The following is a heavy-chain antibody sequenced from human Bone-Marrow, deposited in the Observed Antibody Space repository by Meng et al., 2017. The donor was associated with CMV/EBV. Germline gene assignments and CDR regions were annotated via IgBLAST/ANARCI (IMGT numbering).Heavy chain of an antibody. CDR1: GGTFSSYA. D-gene: IGHD5-12*01. Sequence: LVQSVAGVRKPGSAVKASCKASGGTFSSYAIIWVRQAPGQWLEWMGGIIPIFGTASYAKKFHGRVTITAAESTSTAYMELSSLRSEDTAVYYCARGLRPRYWFDPWGQGTLVTVSS. CDR3: ARGLRPRYWFDP. V-gene: IGHV1-69*01. CDR2: IIPIFGTA. J-gene: IGHJ5*02.